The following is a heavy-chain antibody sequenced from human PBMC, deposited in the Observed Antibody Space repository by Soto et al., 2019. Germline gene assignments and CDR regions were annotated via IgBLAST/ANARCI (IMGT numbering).Heavy chain of an antibody. CDR3: ASSNNSEVLEWLPHLRVEGLYYHYMDV. CDR2: IYYSGST. D-gene: IGHD3-3*01. J-gene: IGHJ6*03. Sequence: SETLSLTCTVSGGSISSGGYYWSWIRQHPGKGLEWIGYIYYSGSTYYNPSLKSRVTISVDTSKNQFSLKLSSVTAADTAVYYCASSNNSEVLEWLPHLRVEGLYYHYMDVWGKGTTVTVSS. CDR1: GGSISSGGYY. V-gene: IGHV4-31*03.